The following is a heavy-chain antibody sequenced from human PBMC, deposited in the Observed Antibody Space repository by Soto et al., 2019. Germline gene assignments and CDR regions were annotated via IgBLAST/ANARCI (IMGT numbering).Heavy chain of an antibody. CDR1: GFTFNNYG. V-gene: IGHV3-30*18. Sequence: QVQLVESGGGVVQPGRSLRLSCAASGFTFNNYGMHWVRQAPGKGLEWVAVISNDGSDKYYADSVKGRLTISRDNSKDTLYLQMNSLRAEDPAVYYCAKDQGIAASHGIDWGQGTMVTVSS. CDR3: AKDQGIAASHGID. D-gene: IGHD6-13*01. J-gene: IGHJ3*01. CDR2: ISNDGSDK.